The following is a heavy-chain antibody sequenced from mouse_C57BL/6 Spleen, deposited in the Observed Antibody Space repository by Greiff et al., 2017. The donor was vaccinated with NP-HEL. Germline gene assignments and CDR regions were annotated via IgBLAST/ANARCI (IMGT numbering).Heavy chain of an antibody. Sequence: HVKQSGAELARPGASVKLSCKASGYTFTSYGISWVKQRTGQGLEWIGEIYPRSGNTYYNEKFKGKATLTADKSSSTAYMELRSLTSEDSAVYFCAREDDYDDYFDYWGQGTTLTVSS. CDR3: AREDDYDDYFDY. J-gene: IGHJ2*01. CDR1: GYTFTSYG. CDR2: IYPRSGNT. V-gene: IGHV1-81*01. D-gene: IGHD2-4*01.